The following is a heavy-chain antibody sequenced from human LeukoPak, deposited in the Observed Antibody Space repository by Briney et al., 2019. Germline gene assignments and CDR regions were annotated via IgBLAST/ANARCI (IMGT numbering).Heavy chain of an antibody. Sequence: SEALSLTCAVYGGSFSGYYWSWIRQPPGKGLEWIGEINHSGSTNYNPSLKSRVTISVDTSKNQFSLKLSSVTAADTAVYYCARSRMNTWIQLWPYFDYWGQGTLVTVSS. CDR1: GGSFSGYY. J-gene: IGHJ4*02. V-gene: IGHV4-34*01. CDR3: ARSRMNTWIQLWPYFDY. CDR2: INHSGST. D-gene: IGHD5-18*01.